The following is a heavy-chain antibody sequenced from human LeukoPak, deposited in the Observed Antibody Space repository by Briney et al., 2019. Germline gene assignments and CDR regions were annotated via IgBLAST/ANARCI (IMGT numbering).Heavy chain of an antibody. CDR3: AKVAPLVRAPKPYYFDY. J-gene: IGHJ4*02. CDR2: ISYDGSNK. V-gene: IGHV3-30*04. Sequence: PGGSLRLSCAASGFTFSSYAMHWVRQAPGKGLEWVAVISYDGSNKYYADSVKGRFTISRDNSKNTLYLQMNSLRAEDTAVYCCAKVAPLVRAPKPYYFDYWGQGTLVTVSS. D-gene: IGHD3-10*01. CDR1: GFTFSSYA.